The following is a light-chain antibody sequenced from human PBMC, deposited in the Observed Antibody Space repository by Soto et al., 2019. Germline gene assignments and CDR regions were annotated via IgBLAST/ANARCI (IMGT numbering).Light chain of an antibody. J-gene: IGKJ1*01. CDR1: HSVSSSY. CDR3: QQYGNSLWT. CDR2: GAS. Sequence: EIVLTQSPGALSLSPGERATLSCRATHSVSSSYLAWYQQKPGQAPRLLIYGASNRATGIPDRFSGSGSGTDFTLTISRLEPEDFAVYYCQQYGNSLWTFGQGTKVDIK. V-gene: IGKV3-20*01.